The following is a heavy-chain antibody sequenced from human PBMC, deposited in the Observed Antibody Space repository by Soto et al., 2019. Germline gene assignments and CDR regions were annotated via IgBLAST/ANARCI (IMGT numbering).Heavy chain of an antibody. Sequence: EVQLVESGGGLVKPGGSLRLSCAASGFTFSSHAMNWVRQAPGKGLEWVSSIDSSSSFIYYADSVKGRFTISRDNAKNSLYLQMSSLRAEDRAVYYCARDPLWFGEIGYFDYWGQGALVTVSS. D-gene: IGHD3-10*01. J-gene: IGHJ4*02. CDR3: ARDPLWFGEIGYFDY. CDR1: GFTFSSHA. V-gene: IGHV3-21*01. CDR2: IDSSSSFI.